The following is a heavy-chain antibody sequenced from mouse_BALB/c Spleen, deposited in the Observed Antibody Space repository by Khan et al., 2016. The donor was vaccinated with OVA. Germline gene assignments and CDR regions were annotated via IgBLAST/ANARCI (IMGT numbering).Heavy chain of an antibody. CDR2: ISPNSDGS. V-gene: IGHV1S136*01. Sequence: EVQLQQSGPELVKPGASVKMSCKASGYTFTSYVMHWVKQKPGQGLEWIGYISPNSDGSKYTEKFRGKATLTSDKSSSTAYMEISSLTSEDSAVYVCLRSLYYDGSAYEGFAYWGQGTLVTVSA. D-gene: IGHD1-1*01. CDR3: LRSLYYDGSAYEGFAY. CDR1: GYTFTSYV. J-gene: IGHJ3*01.